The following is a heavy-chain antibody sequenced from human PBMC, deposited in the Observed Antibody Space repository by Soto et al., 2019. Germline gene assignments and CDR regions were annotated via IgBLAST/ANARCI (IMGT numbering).Heavy chain of an antibody. Sequence: QVQLVQSGAEVKKPGASVKVSCKASGYTFTSYYMHWVRQAPGQGLEWMGIINPSGGSTSYAQKFQGRVTMTRDTSTSTVYMELSSLRSEDTAVYYCAFSIAAAGTDYYYGMDVWGQGTTVTVSS. D-gene: IGHD6-13*01. CDR3: AFSIAAAGTDYYYGMDV. CDR2: INPSGGST. J-gene: IGHJ6*02. CDR1: GYTFTSYY. V-gene: IGHV1-46*01.